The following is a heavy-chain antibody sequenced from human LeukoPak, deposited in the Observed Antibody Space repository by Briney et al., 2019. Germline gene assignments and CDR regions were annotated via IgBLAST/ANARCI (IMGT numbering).Heavy chain of an antibody. D-gene: IGHD2-8*01. CDR2: ISWNSGSI. Sequence: GRSLRLSCAASGFTFDDYAMHWVRQAPGKGLEWVSGISWNSGSIGYADSVKGRFTISRDNAKNSLYLQMNSLRAEDTALYYCAKDCTWQEDNWFDPWGQGTLVTVSS. CDR1: GFTFDDYA. CDR3: AKDCTWQEDNWFDP. V-gene: IGHV3-9*01. J-gene: IGHJ5*02.